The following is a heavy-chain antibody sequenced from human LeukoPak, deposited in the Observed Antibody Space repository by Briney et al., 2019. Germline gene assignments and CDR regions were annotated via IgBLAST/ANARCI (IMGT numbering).Heavy chain of an antibody. V-gene: IGHV4-4*07. Sequence: SETLSLTCTVSGGSISSYYWSWIRQPAGKGLEWIGRIYTSGSTNYNPSLKSRVTMSVDTSKNQFSLELSSVTAADTAVYYCARDMSSGWSFDYWGQGTLVTVSS. CDR1: GGSISSYY. D-gene: IGHD6-19*01. CDR3: ARDMSSGWSFDY. J-gene: IGHJ4*02. CDR2: IYTSGST.